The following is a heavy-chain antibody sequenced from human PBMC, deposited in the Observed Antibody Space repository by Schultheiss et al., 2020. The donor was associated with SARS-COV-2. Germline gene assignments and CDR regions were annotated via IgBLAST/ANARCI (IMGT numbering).Heavy chain of an antibody. J-gene: IGHJ4*02. CDR3: ARGSSRDDFWSGYETGSFDY. D-gene: IGHD3-3*01. V-gene: IGHV4-30-2*01. Sequence: SETLSLTCAVSGGSISSGGYSWSWIRQPPGKGLEWIGYIYHSGSTYYNPSLKSRVTISVDRSKNQFSLKLSSVTAADTAVYYCARGSSRDDFWSGYETGSFDYWGQGTLVTVSS. CDR2: IYHSGST. CDR1: GGSISSGGYS.